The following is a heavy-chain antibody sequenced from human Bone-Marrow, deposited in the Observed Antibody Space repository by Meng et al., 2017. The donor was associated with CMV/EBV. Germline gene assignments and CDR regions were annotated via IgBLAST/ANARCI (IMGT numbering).Heavy chain of an antibody. CDR1: GGSISSSSYY. V-gene: IGHV4-39*07. CDR3: ARHNLMITIGGVDKTPFFAP. CDR2: IYYSGST. D-gene: IGHD3-16*01. Sequence: SETLSLTCTVSGGSISSSSYYWGWIRQPPGKGLEWIGSIYYSGSTYYNPSLKSRVTISGDTSKNQFSLNLSSVTAADTAVYYCARHNLMITIGGVDKTPFFAPCAQGTLVNGAS. J-gene: IGHJ5*02.